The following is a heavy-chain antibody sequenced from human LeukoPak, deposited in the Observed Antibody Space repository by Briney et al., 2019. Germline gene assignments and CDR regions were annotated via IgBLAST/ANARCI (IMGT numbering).Heavy chain of an antibody. CDR3: AREGDSSGYFDY. V-gene: IGHV1-69*04. D-gene: IGHD3-22*01. J-gene: IGHJ4*02. CDR2: IIPILGIA. Sequence: SAKVSCKASGGTFSSYAISWVRQAPGQGVEWMGRIIPILGIANYAQKFQGRVTITADKSTSTAYIELSSLRSEDTAVYYCAREGDSSGYFDYWGQGTLVTVSS. CDR1: GGTFSSYA.